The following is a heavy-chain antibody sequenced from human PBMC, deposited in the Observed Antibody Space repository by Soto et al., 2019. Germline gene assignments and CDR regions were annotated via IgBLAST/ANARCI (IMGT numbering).Heavy chain of an antibody. Sequence: ESGGGLVKPGGSLRLSCAASGFTFSNAWMSWVRQAPGKGLEWVGRIKSKTDGGTTDYAAPVKGRFTISRDDSKNTLYLQMNSLKTEDTAVYYCTTWGTYDSSGYYCDYWGQGTLVTVSS. CDR2: IKSKTDGGTT. CDR1: GFTFSNAW. J-gene: IGHJ4*02. CDR3: TTWGTYDSSGYYCDY. V-gene: IGHV3-15*01. D-gene: IGHD3-22*01.